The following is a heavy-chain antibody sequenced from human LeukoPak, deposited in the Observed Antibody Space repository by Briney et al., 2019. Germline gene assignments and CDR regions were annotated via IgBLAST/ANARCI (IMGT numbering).Heavy chain of an antibody. CDR1: GGTFSSYA. CDR3: ARDSTAMVTPGNWFDP. D-gene: IGHD5-18*01. V-gene: IGHV1-69*04. CDR2: IIPILGIA. Sequence: SVKVSCKASGGTFSSYAISWVRQAPGQGLEWMGRIIPILGIANYAQKFQGRVTITADKSTSTAYMELSSLRSEDTAVYYCARDSTAMVTPGNWFDPWGQGTLVTVSS. J-gene: IGHJ5*02.